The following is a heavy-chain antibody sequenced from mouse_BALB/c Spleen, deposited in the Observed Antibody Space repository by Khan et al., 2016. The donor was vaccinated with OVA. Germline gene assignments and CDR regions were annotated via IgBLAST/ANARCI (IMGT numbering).Heavy chain of an antibody. D-gene: IGHD2-10*01. CDR2: ISGTGIYT. Sequence: EVQLQESGGGLVKPGGSLKLSCAPSGFAFSSYDMSWVRQTPEKRLEWVATISGTGIYTYYPDSVKGRFTISRDNARNTLYLQMSSLRSEDMALYYCARPSYYGNPWFTYWGQGTLVTVSA. J-gene: IGHJ3*01. CDR3: ARPSYYGNPWFTY. V-gene: IGHV5-9*02. CDR1: GFAFSSYD.